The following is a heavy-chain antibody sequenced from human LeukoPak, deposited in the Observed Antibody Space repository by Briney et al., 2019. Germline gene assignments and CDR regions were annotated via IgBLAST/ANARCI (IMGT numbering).Heavy chain of an antibody. CDR3: ARGGAYCGGDCSDGHAFDI. V-gene: IGHV4-34*01. Sequence: PSETLSLTCAVYGGSFSGYYWSWIRQPPGKGLEWIGEINHSGSTNYNPSLKSRVTISVDTSKNQFSLKLSSVTAADTAVYYCARGGAYCGGDCSDGHAFDIWGQGTMVTVSS. CDR2: INHSGST. J-gene: IGHJ3*02. CDR1: GGSFSGYY. D-gene: IGHD2-21*02.